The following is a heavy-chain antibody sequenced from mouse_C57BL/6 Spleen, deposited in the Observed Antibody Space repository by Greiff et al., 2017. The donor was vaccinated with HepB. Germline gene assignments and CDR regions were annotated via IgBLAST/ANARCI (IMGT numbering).Heavy chain of an antibody. J-gene: IGHJ2*01. V-gene: IGHV1-81*01. Sequence: QVQLQQSGAELARPGASVKLSCKASGYTFTSYGISWVKQRTGQGLEWIGEIYPRSGNTYYNEKFKGKATLTADKSSSTAYMELRSLTSEDSAVYFCARTFYYDYDGFPYLGYWGQGTTLTVYS. CDR2: IYPRSGNT. CDR1: GYTFTSYG. D-gene: IGHD2-4*01. CDR3: ARTFYYDYDGFPYLGY.